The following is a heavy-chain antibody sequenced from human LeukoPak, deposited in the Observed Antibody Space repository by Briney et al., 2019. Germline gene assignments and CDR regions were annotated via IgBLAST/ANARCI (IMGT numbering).Heavy chain of an antibody. J-gene: IGHJ4*02. CDR1: GGSFSGYY. V-gene: IGHV4-34*01. CDR2: ISHSGST. CDR3: ARGRRYYDN. Sequence: SETLSLTCAVYGGSFSGYYWSWIRQPPGKGLEWIGEISHSGSTNYNPSLKSRVTISVDTSKNQFSLKLSSVTAADTAVYYCARGRRYYDNWGQGTLVTVSS.